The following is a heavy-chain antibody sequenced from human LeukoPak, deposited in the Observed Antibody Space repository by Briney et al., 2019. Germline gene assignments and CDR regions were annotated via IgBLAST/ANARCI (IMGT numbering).Heavy chain of an antibody. Sequence: PGGSLRLSCAVSGFTFNTYGIHWVRQTPGKGLEWVALISYDGSNKYYADSVKGRFTISRDNSKNTLYLQMDSLRAEDTAVYYCANHPGSYSGSSWGQGTLVTVSS. D-gene: IGHD1-26*01. CDR1: GFTFNTYG. CDR2: ISYDGSNK. CDR3: ANHPGSYSGSS. V-gene: IGHV3-30*18. J-gene: IGHJ4*02.